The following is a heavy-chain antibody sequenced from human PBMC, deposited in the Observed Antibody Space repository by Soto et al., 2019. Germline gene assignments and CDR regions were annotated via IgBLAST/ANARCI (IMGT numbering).Heavy chain of an antibody. D-gene: IGHD2-15*01. Sequence: QVQLVQSGAEVKKPGASVKVSCKASGYTFTGYYMHWVRQAPGQGLEWMGWINPNSGGTNDAQKFQGWVXXSXDXXISTAYMALSRLRSAAAAVYYCARWGLGRGCIFHSWGHGPLVTVSS. J-gene: IGHJ5*01. V-gene: IGHV1-2*04. CDR1: GYTFTGYY. CDR3: ARWGLGRGCIFHS. CDR2: INPNSGGT.